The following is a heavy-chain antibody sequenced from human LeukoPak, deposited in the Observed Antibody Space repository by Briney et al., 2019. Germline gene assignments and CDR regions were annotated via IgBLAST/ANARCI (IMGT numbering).Heavy chain of an antibody. CDR1: GFTFSIYG. Sequence: GGSLRLSCAASGFTFSIYGMDCVRQAPGRGLEGVSGVSNRDGRAYYGDSVKGHFTVSRDNSKNIVYQPMNRIRAEDTAVYYCVKDAVERHGVYDAFDIWGQGAMVIVSS. CDR3: VKDAVERHGVYDAFDI. V-gene: IGHV3-23*01. J-gene: IGHJ3*02. CDR2: VSNRDGRA. D-gene: IGHD2-8*01.